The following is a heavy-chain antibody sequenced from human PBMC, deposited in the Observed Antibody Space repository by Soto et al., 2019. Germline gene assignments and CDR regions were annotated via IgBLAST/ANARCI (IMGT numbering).Heavy chain of an antibody. Sequence: SETLSLTCTVSGGSISSYYWSWIRQPAGKGLEWIGRIYTSGSTNYNPSLKSRVTMSVDTSKNQFSLKLSSVTAADTAVYYCARDWESGYYGDYGYYYGMDVWGQGTTVTVSS. CDR3: ARDWESGYYGDYGYYYGMDV. D-gene: IGHD4-17*01. J-gene: IGHJ6*02. CDR1: GGSISSYY. CDR2: IYTSGST. V-gene: IGHV4-4*07.